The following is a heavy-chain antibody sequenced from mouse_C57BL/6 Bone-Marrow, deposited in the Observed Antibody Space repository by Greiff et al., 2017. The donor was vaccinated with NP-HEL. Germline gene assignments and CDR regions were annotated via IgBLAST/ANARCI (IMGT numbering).Heavy chain of an antibody. V-gene: IGHV5-4*01. J-gene: IGHJ2*01. CDR1: GFTFSSYA. Sequence: EVQLVESGGGLVKPGGSLKLSCAASGFTFSSYAMSWVRQTPEKRLEWVATISDGGSYTYYPDNVKGRFTISRDNAKNNLYLQMSHLKSEDTAMYYCARGIYYDDYWGQGTTLTVSS. CDR3: ARGIYYDDY. CDR2: ISDGGSYT. D-gene: IGHD2-4*01.